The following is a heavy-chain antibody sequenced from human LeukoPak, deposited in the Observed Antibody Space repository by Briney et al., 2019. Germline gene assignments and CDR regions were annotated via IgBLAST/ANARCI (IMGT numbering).Heavy chain of an antibody. J-gene: IGHJ3*02. CDR3: ARDRDGGIQLWDDAFDI. CDR2: INTNTGNP. V-gene: IGHV7-4-1*02. Sequence: GASVKVSCKASGYTFTSYAMNWVRQAPGQGLEWMGWINTNTGNPTYAQGFTGRFVFSLDTSVSTAYLQISSLKAEDTAVYYCARDRDGGIQLWDDAFDIWGQGTMVTVSS. D-gene: IGHD5-18*01. CDR1: GYTFTSYA.